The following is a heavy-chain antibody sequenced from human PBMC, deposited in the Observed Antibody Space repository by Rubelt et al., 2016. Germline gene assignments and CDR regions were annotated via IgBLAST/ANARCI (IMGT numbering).Heavy chain of an antibody. Sequence: VQLQESGPGLVKPSQTLSLTCTVSGDSVGSGAYYWSWFRQSPGTGLEWIGHIYYRGTTYYNPSLQPRPTISLDKSKNQFSRKLSSVPAADTAVYYCAREDGDYAHHWGQGTLVTVSS. J-gene: IGHJ5*02. CDR2: IYYRGTT. CDR3: AREDGDYAHH. D-gene: IGHD4-17*01. CDR1: GDSVGSGAYY. V-gene: IGHV4-31*03.